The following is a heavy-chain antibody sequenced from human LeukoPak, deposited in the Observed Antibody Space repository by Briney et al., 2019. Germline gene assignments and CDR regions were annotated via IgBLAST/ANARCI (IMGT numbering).Heavy chain of an antibody. Sequence: ASVKVSCKASGYTFSDHHILWVRQAPGQGLEWMGWIHPNGHDTKYAQKFQGRMTMTTDTSISTAYMELNRVTSDDTAVYYCSGHYGPGPVWGQGTLITASS. D-gene: IGHD3-10*01. CDR2: IHPNGHDT. J-gene: IGHJ4*02. CDR3: SGHYGPGPV. V-gene: IGHV1-2*02. CDR1: GYTFSDHH.